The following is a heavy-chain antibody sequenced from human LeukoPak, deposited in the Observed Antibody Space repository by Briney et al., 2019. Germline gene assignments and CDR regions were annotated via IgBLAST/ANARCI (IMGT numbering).Heavy chain of an antibody. CDR3: ATPRRDYGSGTPSPWFDP. V-gene: IGHV3-21*04. CDR1: GFTFSSYS. D-gene: IGHD3-10*01. J-gene: IGHJ5*02. Sequence: GGSLRLSCAASGFTFSSYSMNWVRQAPGKGLEWVSSISSSSSYIYYADSVKGRFTISRDNAKNSLYLQMNSLRAEDTAVYYCATPRRDYGSGTPSPWFDPWGQGTLVTVSS. CDR2: ISSSSSYI.